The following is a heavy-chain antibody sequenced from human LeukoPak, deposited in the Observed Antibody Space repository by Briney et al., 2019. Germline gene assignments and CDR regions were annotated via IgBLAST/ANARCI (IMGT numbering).Heavy chain of an antibody. D-gene: IGHD6-19*01. CDR2: IYHSGST. Sequence: SSETLSLTCDVYGGSFSGYYWSWIRQPPGKGLEWIGEIYHSGSTNYNPSLKSRVTISVDKSKNQFSLKLSSVTAADTAVYYCARGVGSSGWYNFDYWGQGTLVTVSS. CDR1: GGSFSGYY. V-gene: IGHV4-34*01. J-gene: IGHJ4*02. CDR3: ARGVGSSGWYNFDY.